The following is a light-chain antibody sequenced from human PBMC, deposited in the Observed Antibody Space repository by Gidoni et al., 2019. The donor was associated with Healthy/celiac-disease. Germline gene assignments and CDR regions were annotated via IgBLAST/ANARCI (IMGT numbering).Light chain of an antibody. CDR2: EAS. V-gene: IGKV3-11*01. CDR3: QQRSNWPWT. J-gene: IGKJ1*01. CDR1: QSVSSY. Sequence: EIVLTQSPATLSLSPGERATLSCRASQSVSSYLAWYQQKPGQAPRLLIYEASNRATGIPARFSCSGSGTDFTLTISSLEPEDFAVYYCQQRSNWPWTFGQGTKVEIQ.